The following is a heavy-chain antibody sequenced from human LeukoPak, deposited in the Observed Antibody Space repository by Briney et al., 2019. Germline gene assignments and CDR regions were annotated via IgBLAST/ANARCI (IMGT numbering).Heavy chain of an antibody. CDR2: IYPGDSDT. CDR1: GYSFTSYW. Sequence: GESLKISCKVSGYSFTSYWIGWVHQMPGKGLEWMGIIYPGDSDTRYSPSFQGQVTISADKSISTAYLQWSSLKASDTAMYYCARHSGSYYDFWSGYRNWFDPWGQGTLVTVSS. J-gene: IGHJ5*02. D-gene: IGHD3-3*01. CDR3: ARHSGSYYDFWSGYRNWFDP. V-gene: IGHV5-51*07.